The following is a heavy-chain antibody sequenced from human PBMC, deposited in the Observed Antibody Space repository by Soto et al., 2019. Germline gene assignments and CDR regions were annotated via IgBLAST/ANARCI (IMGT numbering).Heavy chain of an antibody. V-gene: IGHV4-59*01. J-gene: IGHJ5*02. CDR2: IYYSGST. D-gene: IGHD3-22*01. CDR1: GGSISSYY. CDR3: ARDSYDSSGYYHGWFDP. Sequence: PSETLSLTCTVSGGSISSYYWSWIRQPPGKGLEWIGYIYYSGSTNYNPSLKSRVTISVDTSKNQFSLKLSSVTAADTAVYYCARDSYDSSGYYHGWFDPWGQGTLVTVSS.